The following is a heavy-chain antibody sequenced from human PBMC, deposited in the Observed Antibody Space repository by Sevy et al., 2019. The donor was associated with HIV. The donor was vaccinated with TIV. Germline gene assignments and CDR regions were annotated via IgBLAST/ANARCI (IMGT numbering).Heavy chain of an antibody. V-gene: IGHV3-48*02. D-gene: IGHD6-13*01. CDR1: GFTFSSYS. CDR2: ISSSSSTI. J-gene: IGHJ4*02. Sequence: GGSLRLSCAAFGFTFSSYSMNWVRQAPGKGLEWVSYISSSSSTIYYADSVKGRFTISRDNAKNSLYLQMNSLRDEDTAVYYCAYSSSWLFDYWGQGTLVTVSS. CDR3: AYSSSWLFDY.